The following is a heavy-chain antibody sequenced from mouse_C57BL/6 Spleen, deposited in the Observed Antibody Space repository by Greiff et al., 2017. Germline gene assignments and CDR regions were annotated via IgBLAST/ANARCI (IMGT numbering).Heavy chain of an antibody. Sequence: VQLKESGGGLVKPGGSLKLSCAASGFTFSDYGMHWVRQAPEKGLEWVAYISSGSSTIYYADTVKGRFTISRDNAKNTLFLQMTSLRSEDTAMYYCARRDYDGGFAYWGQGTLVTVSA. D-gene: IGHD2-4*01. CDR3: ARRDYDGGFAY. CDR2: ISSGSSTI. V-gene: IGHV5-17*01. CDR1: GFTFSDYG. J-gene: IGHJ3*01.